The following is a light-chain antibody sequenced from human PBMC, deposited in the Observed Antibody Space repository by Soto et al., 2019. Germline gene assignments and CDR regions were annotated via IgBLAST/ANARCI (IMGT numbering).Light chain of an antibody. Sequence: EIVLTQSPGTLSLSPGERATLSCRASQSVSSSYLAWYQQKPGQAPRLLIYGASSRATGIPDRFSGSGSGTDFTITISRLEPEDFEVYYCQQYGSSLFTFGPGTKVDI. CDR1: QSVSSSY. V-gene: IGKV3-20*01. CDR3: QQYGSSLFT. J-gene: IGKJ3*01. CDR2: GAS.